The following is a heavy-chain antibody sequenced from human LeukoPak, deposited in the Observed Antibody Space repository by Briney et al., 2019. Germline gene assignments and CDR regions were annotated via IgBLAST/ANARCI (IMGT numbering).Heavy chain of an antibody. V-gene: IGHV1-18*01. CDR2: ISPYNGHT. J-gene: IGHJ4*02. CDR1: GYIFTNYG. CDR3: AKTRDTVLNEY. Sequence: ASVKVSCKASGYIFTNYGISWVRQAPGQGLERMGWISPYNGHTNFAPNLQDRLTMTTDTSTSTAYMELRSLRSDDTAVYYCAKTRDTVLNEYWGQGTLVTVSS.